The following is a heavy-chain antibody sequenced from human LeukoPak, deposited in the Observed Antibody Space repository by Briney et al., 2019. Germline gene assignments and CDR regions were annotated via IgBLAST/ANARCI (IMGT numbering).Heavy chain of an antibody. D-gene: IGHD3-3*01. Sequence: PGGSLTLSCAVSGVSFSDYAMSWVRLAPGTGLQWVSSISGSGGSTYYADSVKGRFSISRDNSKNTLSLQMNSLRAEDTALYYCVKGGERYDFWRFDYWGQGTVVTVSS. CDR2: ISGSGGST. V-gene: IGHV3-23*01. CDR1: GVSFSDYA. J-gene: IGHJ4*02. CDR3: VKGGERYDFWRFDY.